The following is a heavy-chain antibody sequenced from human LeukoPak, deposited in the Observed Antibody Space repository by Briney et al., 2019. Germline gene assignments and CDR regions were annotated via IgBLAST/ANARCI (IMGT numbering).Heavy chain of an antibody. Sequence: PSETLSLTCAVYGGSFSGDYWSWIRQPPGKGLEWIGEINHSGSTNYNQSLKSRVTISVDTSKNQFSLKLSSVTAADTAVYYCARGLRLRIVVVPAAMGDWFDPWGQGTLVTVSS. D-gene: IGHD2-2*01. J-gene: IGHJ5*02. CDR1: GGSFSGDY. V-gene: IGHV4-34*01. CDR2: INHSGST. CDR3: ARGLRLRIVVVPAAMGDWFDP.